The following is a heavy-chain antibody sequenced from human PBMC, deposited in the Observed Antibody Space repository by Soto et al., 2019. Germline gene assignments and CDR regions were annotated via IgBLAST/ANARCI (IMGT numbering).Heavy chain of an antibody. V-gene: IGHV3-49*03. CDR3: TGDLAFSYGYF. CDR1: GFTFRDSV. D-gene: IGHD3-16*01. Sequence: PGGSLRLSCTTSGFTFRDSVITWFRQAPGMGLEWVGYILTKASGETTDYAASVKGRFTISRDDSKSIAYLQMNSLRTEDTALYYCTGDLAFSYGYFWGQGTLVTVSS. CDR2: ILTKASGETT. J-gene: IGHJ4*02.